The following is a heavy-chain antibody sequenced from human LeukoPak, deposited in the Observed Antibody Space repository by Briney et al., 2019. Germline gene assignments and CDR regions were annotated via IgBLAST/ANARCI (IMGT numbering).Heavy chain of an antibody. CDR3: AREGGGYCSGGSCHSLPTYYFDY. Sequence: SETLSLTCTVSGGSINSYYWSWIRQTPGKGLEWIGYIYYSGSTNYNPSLKSRVTISVDTSKNQFSLKLSSVTAADTAVYYCAREGGGYCSGGSCHSLPTYYFDYSGQGTLVTVSS. CDR2: IYYSGST. J-gene: IGHJ4*02. V-gene: IGHV4-59*01. D-gene: IGHD2-15*01. CDR1: GGSINSYY.